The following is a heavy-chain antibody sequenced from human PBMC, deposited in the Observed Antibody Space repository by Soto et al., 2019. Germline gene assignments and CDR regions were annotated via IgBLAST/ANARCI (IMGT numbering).Heavy chain of an antibody. J-gene: IGHJ4*02. CDR1: GFTFSSYA. V-gene: IGHV3-23*01. D-gene: IGHD2-8*01. CDR3: AKDMVYWEVRELSDY. Sequence: SGGSLRLSCAASGFTFSSYAMSWVRQAPGKGLEWVSAISGSGGSTYYADSVKGRFTISRDNSKNTLYLQMNSLRAEDTAVYYCAKDMVYWEVRELSDYWGQGTLVTVSS. CDR2: ISGSGGST.